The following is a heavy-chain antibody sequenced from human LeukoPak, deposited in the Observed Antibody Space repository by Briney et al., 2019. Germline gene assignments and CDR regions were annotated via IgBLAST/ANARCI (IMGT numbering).Heavy chain of an antibody. CDR3: ARIEYQLLWANFDY. CDR2: MNPNSGNT. D-gene: IGHD2-2*01. Sequence: ASVKVSCKASGYTFTSYDINWVRQATGQGLEWMGWMNPNSGNTGYAQKFQGRVTITRNTSISTAYMELSSLRSEDTAVYYCARIEYQLLWANFDYWGQGTLVTVSS. J-gene: IGHJ4*02. V-gene: IGHV1-8*03. CDR1: GYTFTSYD.